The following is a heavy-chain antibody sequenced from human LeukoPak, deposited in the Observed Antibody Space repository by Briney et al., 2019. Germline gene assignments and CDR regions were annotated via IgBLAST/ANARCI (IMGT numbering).Heavy chain of an antibody. CDR1: GYRFARSY. Sequence: ASVKVSCKASGYRFARSYMHWVRQAPGQGLEWMGWINPDSGATNYAQKFQGRITFTRDTSVTTAYLEVSNLRSDDTALFYCAKGPSHHYLDFWGQGTLVAVSS. J-gene: IGHJ4*02. CDR2: INPDSGAT. V-gene: IGHV1-2*02. CDR3: AKGPSHHYLDF.